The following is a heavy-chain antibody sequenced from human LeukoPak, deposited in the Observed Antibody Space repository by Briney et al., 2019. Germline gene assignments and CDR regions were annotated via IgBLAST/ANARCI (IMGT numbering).Heavy chain of an antibody. Sequence: PGGSLRLSCAASGFTFSNAWMSWVRQAPGKGLEWVGRIKSKTDGGTTDYAAPVKGRFTISRDHSKNTLYLQLNRLKTEDTAVYYCTTRDSSSWYFAGYWGQATLVTVSS. D-gene: IGHD6-13*01. CDR1: GFTFSNAW. J-gene: IGHJ4*02. V-gene: IGHV3-15*01. CDR2: IKSKTDGGTT. CDR3: TTRDSSSWYFAGY.